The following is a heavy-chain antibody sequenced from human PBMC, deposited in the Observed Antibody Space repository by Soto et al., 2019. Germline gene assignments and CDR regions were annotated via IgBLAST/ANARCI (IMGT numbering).Heavy chain of an antibody. Sequence: QVQLQQWGSGLLKPSETLSLTCGVFGGSFNNYFCSWIRQAPGKGLEWIGEINHTGSTNYNPSLKSRVTISVATSKKQFSLRLTSVTAADTATYYCASQVGVPSNWVGVAWGQGSRVTVSA. CDR1: GGSFNNYF. CDR3: ASQVGVPSNWVGVA. D-gene: IGHD6-13*01. CDR2: INHTGST. V-gene: IGHV4-34*01. J-gene: IGHJ5*02.